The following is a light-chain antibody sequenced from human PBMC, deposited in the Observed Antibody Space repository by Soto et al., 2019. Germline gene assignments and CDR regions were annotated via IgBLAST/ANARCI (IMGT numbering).Light chain of an antibody. CDR1: QGISSY. J-gene: IGKJ1*01. CDR3: QQYYSYPRT. Sequence: AIRMTQSPSSLSASTGDRVTITCRASQGISSYLAWYQQKPGKAPKLLIYAASTLQSGVPSRFSGSGSGTDFTLTISCLQSEDFATYYCQQYYSYPRTFGYGNKVDIK. CDR2: AAS. V-gene: IGKV1-8*01.